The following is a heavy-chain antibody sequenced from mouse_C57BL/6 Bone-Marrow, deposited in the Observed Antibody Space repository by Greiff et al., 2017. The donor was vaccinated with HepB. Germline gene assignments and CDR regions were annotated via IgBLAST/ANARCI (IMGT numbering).Heavy chain of an antibody. D-gene: IGHD3-2*02. J-gene: IGHJ3*01. CDR2: ISDGGSYT. CDR3: ARDRGSSGPAWFAY. Sequence: EVQRVESGGGLVKPGGSLKLSCAASGFTFSSYAMSWVRQTPEKRLEWVATISDGGSYTYYPDNVKGRFTISRDNAKNNLYLQMSHLKSEDTAMYYCARDRGSSGPAWFAYWGQGTLVTVSA. V-gene: IGHV5-4*01. CDR1: GFTFSSYA.